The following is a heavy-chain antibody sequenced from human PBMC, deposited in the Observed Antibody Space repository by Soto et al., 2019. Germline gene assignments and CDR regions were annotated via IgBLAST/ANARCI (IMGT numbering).Heavy chain of an antibody. CDR3: ARERMGSIRSLDY. V-gene: IGHV3-33*01. Sequence: GGSLRLSCAASGFTFSSYGMHWVRQAPGKGLEWVAVIWYDGSNKYYADSVKGRFTISRDNSKNTLYLQMNSLRAEDTAVYYCARERMGSIRSLDYWGQGTLVTVSS. D-gene: IGHD3-3*02. CDR1: GFTFSSYG. CDR2: IWYDGSNK. J-gene: IGHJ4*02.